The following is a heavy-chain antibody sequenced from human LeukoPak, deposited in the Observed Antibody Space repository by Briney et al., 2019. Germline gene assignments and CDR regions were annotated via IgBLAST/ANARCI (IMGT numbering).Heavy chain of an antibody. CDR3: VRDVEI. CDR2: ISWNSGSI. V-gene: IGHV3-9*01. Sequence: GRSLRLSCAASGFTFDDYAMHWVRQAPGKGLEWVSGISWNSGSIGYADSVKGRFTISRDNAKNSVYLQMSGLTVEDTAVYYCVRDVEIWGQGTLVTVSS. J-gene: IGHJ4*02. D-gene: IGHD5-24*01. CDR1: GFTFDDYA.